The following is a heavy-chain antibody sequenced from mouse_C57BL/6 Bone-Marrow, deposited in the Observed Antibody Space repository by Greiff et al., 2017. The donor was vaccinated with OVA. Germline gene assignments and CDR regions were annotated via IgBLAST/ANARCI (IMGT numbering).Heavy chain of an antibody. CDR3: AREGNYGTPYAMDC. CDR1: GYTFTSYW. J-gene: IGHJ4*01. CDR2: IDPSASST. Sequence: QVQLQQPGAELVMPGASVKLSCKASGYTFTSYWMHWVKQRPGQGLEWIGEIDPSASSTNYNQKFKGKSTLTVDKSSSTAYMQLSSLTSEDSAVYYGAREGNYGTPYAMDCWGQGTTVTVSS. D-gene: IGHD1-1*01. V-gene: IGHV1-69*01.